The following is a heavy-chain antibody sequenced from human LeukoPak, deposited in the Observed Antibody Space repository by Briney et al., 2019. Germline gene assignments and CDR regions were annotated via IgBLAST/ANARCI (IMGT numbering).Heavy chain of an antibody. CDR1: DGSISSGGYY. CDR3: ARDELWFGDPRGHFDY. D-gene: IGHD3-10*01. J-gene: IGHJ4*02. Sequence: SETLSLTCTVSDGSISSGGYYWSWIRQHPGKGLEWIGYIYYSGSTYYNPSLKSRVTISVDTSKNQFSLKLSSVTAADTAVYYCARDELWFGDPRGHFDYWGQGTLVTVSS. V-gene: IGHV4-31*03. CDR2: IYYSGST.